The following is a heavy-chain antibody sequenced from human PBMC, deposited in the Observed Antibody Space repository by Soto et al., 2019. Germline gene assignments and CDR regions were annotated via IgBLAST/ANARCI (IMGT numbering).Heavy chain of an antibody. CDR2: IWYDGSNK. J-gene: IGHJ4*02. CDR1: GFTFSSYG. V-gene: IGHV3-33*01. CDR3: ARDLGRAPDY. Sequence: QVQLVESGGGVVQPGRSLRLSCAASGFTFSSYGMHWVRQAPGKGLEWVAVIWYDGSNKYYADSVKGRFTISRDNSQNTLYLQMNILRAEDTAVYYCARDLGRAPDYWGQGTLVTVSS. D-gene: IGHD1-26*01.